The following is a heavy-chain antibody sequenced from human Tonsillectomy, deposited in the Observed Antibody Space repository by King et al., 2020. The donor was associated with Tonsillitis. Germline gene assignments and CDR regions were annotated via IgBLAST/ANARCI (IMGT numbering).Heavy chain of an antibody. CDR3: ARLKGGPWGDGYNAY. CDR2: IYYSGST. D-gene: IGHD5-24*01. J-gene: IGHJ4*02. Sequence: LQLQESGPGLVKPSETLSLTCTVSGGSISSYYWSWIRQPPGKGLEWIGYIYYSGSTNYNPSLKSRVTISVDTSKNQFSLKLSSVTAADTAVYYCARLKGGPWGDGYNAYWGQGTLVTVSS. CDR1: GGSISSYY. V-gene: IGHV4-59*08.